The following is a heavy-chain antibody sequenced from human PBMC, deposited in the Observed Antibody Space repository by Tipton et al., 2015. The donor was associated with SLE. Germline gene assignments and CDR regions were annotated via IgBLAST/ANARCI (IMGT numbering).Heavy chain of an antibody. J-gene: IGHJ4*02. D-gene: IGHD6-13*01. CDR2: IWYDGSNK. CDR3: AKDRAQQLVPYYFDY. Sequence: SLRLSCAASGFTFSSYGMHWVRQAPGKGLEWVAVIWYDGSNKYYADSVKGRFTISRDNSKNTLYLQMNSLRAEDTAVYYCAKDRAQQLVPYYFDYWGQGTLVTVSS. CDR1: GFTFSSYG. V-gene: IGHV3-33*06.